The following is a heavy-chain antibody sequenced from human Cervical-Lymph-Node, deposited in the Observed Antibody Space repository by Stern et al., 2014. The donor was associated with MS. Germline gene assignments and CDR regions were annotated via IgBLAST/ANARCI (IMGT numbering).Heavy chain of an antibody. V-gene: IGHV3-53*01. CDR1: GFTVSRDY. D-gene: IGHD1-1*01. Sequence: EVQLVESGGGVLQPGGSLRLSCTASGFTVSRDYMTWVRQAPGKGLEWVSIITNVGSTFYTASVKGRFTISRDDSKNTVYLHMTSLRAEDTAMYYCARDTSSPERSDWWGQGTLVTVSS. CDR2: ITNVGST. CDR3: ARDTSSPERSDW. J-gene: IGHJ4*02.